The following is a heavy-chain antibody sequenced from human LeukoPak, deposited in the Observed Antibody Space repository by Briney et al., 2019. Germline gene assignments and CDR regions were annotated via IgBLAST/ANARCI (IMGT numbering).Heavy chain of an antibody. CDR2: ISDSGGGT. CDR3: AKDVRTGYSFDI. V-gene: IGHV3-23*01. CDR1: GFTFRNYA. Sequence: GGSLRLSCVASGFTFRNYAINWVRLAPGKGLEWVSTISDSGGGTYYADSVKGRFTISRDNSRDTVSMQMDSLRAEDTAIYYYAKDVRTGYSFDIWGQGTMITVSS. D-gene: IGHD3-9*01. J-gene: IGHJ3*02.